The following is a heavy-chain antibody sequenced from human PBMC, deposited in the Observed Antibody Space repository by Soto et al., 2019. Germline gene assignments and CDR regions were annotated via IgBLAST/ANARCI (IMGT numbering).Heavy chain of an antibody. J-gene: IGHJ4*02. V-gene: IGHV4-34*01. CDR2: ISHRGGA. Sequence: SETLSLTCAVHGESFSGYGGPFSGYYRSWIRQTPGKGLEWIGEISHRGGANYKPSLKSRVTISVDTSKNQFSLNLNSVTAADTAVYYCARGQRRGGSSGWSLWGQGTLVTVSS. CDR1: GGPFSGYY. D-gene: IGHD6-19*01. CDR3: ARGQRRGGSSGWSL.